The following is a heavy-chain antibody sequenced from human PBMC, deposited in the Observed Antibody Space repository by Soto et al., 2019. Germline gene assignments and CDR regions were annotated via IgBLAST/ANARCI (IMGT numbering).Heavy chain of an antibody. Sequence: PGESLFLSCAASGCPFSSYGMRWVRPAHGQGLEGVAVISYDGSNKYYAYSVKGRFTILRDNSKNTLYLQMNSLRAEDTAVYYCAKDCGFLEWLRYGMDVWGQGTKVTVSS. CDR3: AKDCGFLEWLRYGMDV. J-gene: IGHJ6*02. D-gene: IGHD3-3*01. CDR2: ISYDGSNK. V-gene: IGHV3-30*18. CDR1: GCPFSSYG.